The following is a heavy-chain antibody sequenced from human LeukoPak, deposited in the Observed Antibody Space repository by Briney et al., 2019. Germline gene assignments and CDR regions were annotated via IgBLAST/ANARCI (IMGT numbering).Heavy chain of an antibody. Sequence: GASVKVSCKASGYTFTSYAMHWVRQAPGQRLEWMGWINAGNGNTKYSQKFQGRVTITRDTSASTAYMELSSLRSEDTAVYYCARKLLLWFGELSNFDYWGQGTLVTVSS. J-gene: IGHJ4*02. CDR3: ARKLLLWFGELSNFDY. V-gene: IGHV1-3*01. CDR2: INAGNGNT. CDR1: GYTFTSYA. D-gene: IGHD3-10*01.